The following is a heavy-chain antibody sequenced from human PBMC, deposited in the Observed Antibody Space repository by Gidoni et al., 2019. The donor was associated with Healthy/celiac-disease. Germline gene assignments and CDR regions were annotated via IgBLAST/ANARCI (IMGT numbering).Heavy chain of an antibody. J-gene: IGHJ6*03. Sequence: QVQLQQSGPGLVKPSQTLSLTCAISGDIVSSNSVAWNWIRQSPSRGLEWLGRTYYRSKWYNDYAVSVKSRIIINPDTSKNQFSLQLNSVTPEDTAVYFCASGLYYIDVWGKGTTVTVSS. CDR2: TYYRSKWYN. CDR3: ASGLYYIDV. CDR1: GDIVSSNSVA. V-gene: IGHV6-1*01. D-gene: IGHD3-16*01.